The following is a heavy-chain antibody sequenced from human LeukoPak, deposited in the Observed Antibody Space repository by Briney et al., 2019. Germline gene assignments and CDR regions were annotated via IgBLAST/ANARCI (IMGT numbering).Heavy chain of an antibody. D-gene: IGHD3-10*01. CDR3: ARGATMVRGVIRHYYYYYYMDV. V-gene: IGHV1-69*13. J-gene: IGHJ6*03. Sequence: SVKVSCKASGGTFKNYAISWVRQAPGQGLEWMGGILPIFGTTNYAQKFQARVTITADESTSTAYMELSRLRSDDTAVYYCARGATMVRGVIRHYYYYYYMDVWGKGTTVTVSS. CDR2: ILPIFGTT. CDR1: GGTFKNYA.